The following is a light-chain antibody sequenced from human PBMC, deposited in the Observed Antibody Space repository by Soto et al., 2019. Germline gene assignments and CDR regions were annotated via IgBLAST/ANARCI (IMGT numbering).Light chain of an antibody. CDR3: QQRSNWPLT. CDR1: QSVGSY. Sequence: IVLTQSPATLSLSPGERATLSCRASQSVGSYLAWYQQKAGQAPRLLIYDASNRATGIPARFSGSGSGTDFTLTISSLEPEEFAVYYCQQRSNWPLTFGGGTKVEIK. V-gene: IGKV3-11*01. CDR2: DAS. J-gene: IGKJ4*01.